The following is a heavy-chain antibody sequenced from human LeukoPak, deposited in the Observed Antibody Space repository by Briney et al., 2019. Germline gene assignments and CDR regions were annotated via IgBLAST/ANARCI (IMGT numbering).Heavy chain of an antibody. D-gene: IGHD4-17*01. V-gene: IGHV3-48*03. CDR2: ISSSGSTT. CDR3: ARDTNYGDSGLDY. J-gene: IGHJ4*02. CDR1: GFTFSSYE. Sequence: GGSLRLSCAASGFTFSSYEMNWVRQAPGKGLEWVSYISSSGSTTYYADSVKGRFTISRDNAKNSLYLQMYSLRAEDTAVYYCARDTNYGDSGLDYWGQGTLVTVSS.